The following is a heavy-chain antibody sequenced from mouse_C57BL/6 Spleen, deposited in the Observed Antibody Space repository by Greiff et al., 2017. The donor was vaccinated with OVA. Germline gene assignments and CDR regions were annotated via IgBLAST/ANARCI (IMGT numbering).Heavy chain of an antibody. D-gene: IGHD1-1*01. CDR2: IYPGDGDT. CDR1: GYAFSSYW. J-gene: IGHJ2*01. Sequence: VQLQQSGAELVKPGASVKISCKASGYAFSSYWMNWVKQRPGKGLEWIGQIYPGDGDTNSNGKFQGKATLTADKSSSTAYMQLSSLTSEDSAVYFCAVYGGYYGSSPFDYWGQGTTLTVSS. V-gene: IGHV1-80*01. CDR3: AVYGGYYGSSPFDY.